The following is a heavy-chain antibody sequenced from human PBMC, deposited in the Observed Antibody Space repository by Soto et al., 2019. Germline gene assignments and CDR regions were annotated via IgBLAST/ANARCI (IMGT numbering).Heavy chain of an antibody. V-gene: IGHV1-69*12. J-gene: IGHJ3*02. Sequence: QVQLVQSGAEVKKPGSSVKVSCKASGGTFSNHAINWVRQAPGQGLEWMGRIIPIFTTTNYAQNFQGRGTITADEATITAYMELTSLTHDDTAVYYCAREVATDGTFREDVFDIWGQGTMVTVSS. D-gene: IGHD6-13*01. CDR3: AREVATDGTFREDVFDI. CDR2: IIPIFTTT. CDR1: GGTFSNHA.